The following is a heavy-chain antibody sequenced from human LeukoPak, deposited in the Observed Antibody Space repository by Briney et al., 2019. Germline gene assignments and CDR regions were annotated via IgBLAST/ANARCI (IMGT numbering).Heavy chain of an antibody. CDR3: ARGGEEHYDFWSGYRNLNWFDP. D-gene: IGHD3-3*01. J-gene: IGHJ5*02. V-gene: IGHV1-69*13. CDR2: IIPIFGTA. Sequence: SVKVSCKASGGTFSSYTISWVRQAPGQGLEWMGGIIPIFGTANYAQKFQGRVTITADESTSTAYMELSSLRSEDTAVYYCARGGEEHYDFWSGYRNLNWFDPWGQGTLVTVSS. CDR1: GGTFSSYT.